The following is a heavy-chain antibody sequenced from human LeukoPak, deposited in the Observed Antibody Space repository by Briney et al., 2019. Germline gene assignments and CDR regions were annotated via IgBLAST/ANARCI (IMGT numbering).Heavy chain of an antibody. V-gene: IGHV4-59*01. CDR3: ARGRSNYYGMDV. Sequence: PSETLSLTCSVSVGSINSYYWNWIRRPPGKGLEWIGYIYYNGNTNYSPSLKSRVTMSVDTSKNLFSLKVSSVTAADTAVYYCARGRSNYYGMDVRGQGTTVTVSS. J-gene: IGHJ6*02. CDR2: IYYNGNT. D-gene: IGHD1-26*01. CDR1: VGSINSYY.